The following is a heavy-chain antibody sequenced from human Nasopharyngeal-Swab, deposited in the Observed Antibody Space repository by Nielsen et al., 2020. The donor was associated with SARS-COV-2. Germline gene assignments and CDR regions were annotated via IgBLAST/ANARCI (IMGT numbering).Heavy chain of an antibody. J-gene: IGHJ6*02. CDR1: GYTFTTDW. Sequence: GGSLRLSWKGSGYTFTTDWIGWVRQMPGKGLELMWIIYPGDSDTRYSSSFQGQVPISADKSTTPAYLQWSSLQASDTAMYYCATPGPDVAHGMDVWGQGTTVTVSS. CDR3: ATPGPDVAHGMDV. CDR2: IYPGDSDT. V-gene: IGHV5-51*01. D-gene: IGHD1-14*01.